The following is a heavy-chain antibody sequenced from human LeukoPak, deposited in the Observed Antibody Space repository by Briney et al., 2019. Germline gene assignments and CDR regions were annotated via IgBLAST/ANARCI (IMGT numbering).Heavy chain of an antibody. CDR2: VYYSGTS. D-gene: IGHD3-10*01. CDR1: GGSISSSSEY. Sequence: SETLSLTCSVSGGSISSSSEYWGWIRQPPGKGLEWIGTVYYSGTSYYNPSLKSRVSMSVDTSKNQFFLKLSSVTAADTATYYCARPYGSGSYYYYNMDVWGKGTTVTVSS. V-gene: IGHV4-39*01. J-gene: IGHJ6*03. CDR3: ARPYGSGSYYYYNMDV.